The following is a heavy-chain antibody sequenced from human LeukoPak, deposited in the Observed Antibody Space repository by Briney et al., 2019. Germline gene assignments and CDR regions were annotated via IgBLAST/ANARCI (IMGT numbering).Heavy chain of an antibody. CDR1: GGSISSCGYS. CDR2: IYHSGST. V-gene: IGHV4-30-2*03. Sequence: SQTLSLTCAVSGGSISSCGYSWSWIRQPPGKGLEWIGYIYHSGSTYSNPSLKSRVTISVDTSKNQFTLKLSSVTAADTAVYYCARRVVGAFFDYWGQGTLVTVSS. D-gene: IGHD1-26*01. CDR3: ARRVVGAFFDY. J-gene: IGHJ4*02.